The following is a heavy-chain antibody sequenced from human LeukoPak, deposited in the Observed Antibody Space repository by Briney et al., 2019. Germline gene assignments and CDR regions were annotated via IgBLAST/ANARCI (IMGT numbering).Heavy chain of an antibody. CDR3: ARELIVGATWHYYYYMDV. Sequence: GGSLRLSCAASGFTFSSYWMSWVRQAPGKGLEWVANIKQDGSEKYYVDSVKGRFTISRDNAKNSLYLQRNSLRAEDTAVYYCARELIVGATWHYYYYMDVWGKGTTVTVSS. CDR2: IKQDGSEK. D-gene: IGHD1-26*01. V-gene: IGHV3-7*01. CDR1: GFTFSSYW. J-gene: IGHJ6*03.